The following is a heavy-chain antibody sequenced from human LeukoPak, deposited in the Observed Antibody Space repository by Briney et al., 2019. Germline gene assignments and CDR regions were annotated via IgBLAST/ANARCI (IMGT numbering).Heavy chain of an antibody. CDR2: ISASGDST. D-gene: IGHD3-16*02. V-gene: IGHV3-23*01. J-gene: IGHJ4*02. CDR3: ARDLATRQRTGLYDS. CDR1: GFSFSDYG. Sequence: HSGGSLRLSCTASGFSFSDYGMHWVRQAPGKGLEWVSGISASGDSTYYADSVKGRFTISRDNSKNTLSLQMNSLRAEDTAVYYCARDLATRQRTGLYDSWGQGALVTVSS.